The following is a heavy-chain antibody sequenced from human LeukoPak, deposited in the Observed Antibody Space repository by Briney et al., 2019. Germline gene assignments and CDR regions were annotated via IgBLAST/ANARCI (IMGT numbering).Heavy chain of an antibody. CDR1: GYSISSGYY. D-gene: IGHD3-3*01. CDR3: ARAFWSGYSNDWFDP. CDR2: IYHSGST. Sequence: SETLSLTCTDSGYSISSGYYWGWIRQPPGKGLEWIGNIYHSGSTYYNPSLKSRVTISVDTSKNQFSLKPSSVTAADTAVYYCARAFWSGYSNDWFDPWGQGTLVTVSS. J-gene: IGHJ5*02. V-gene: IGHV4-38-2*02.